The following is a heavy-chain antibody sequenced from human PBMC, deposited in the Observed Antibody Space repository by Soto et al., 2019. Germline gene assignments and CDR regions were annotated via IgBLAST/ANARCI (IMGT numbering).Heavy chain of an antibody. V-gene: IGHV1-69*12. CDR3: ARGNHRWLQLWYFDL. J-gene: IGHJ2*01. D-gene: IGHD5-12*01. CDR1: GGTFSSYA. CDR2: IIPIFGTV. Sequence: QVQLVQSGAEVKKPGSSVKVSCKASGGTFSSYAISWVRQAPGQGLEWMGGIIPIFGTVNYAQKFQGRVTITADESTSTAYMEQSSLRSEDTGVYYCARGNHRWLQLWYFDLWGRGTLVTVSS.